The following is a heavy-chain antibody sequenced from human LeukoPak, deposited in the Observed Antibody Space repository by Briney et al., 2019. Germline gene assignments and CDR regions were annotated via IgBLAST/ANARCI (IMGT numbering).Heavy chain of an antibody. CDR2: INPSGGST. V-gene: IGHV1-46*01. CDR3: AKGRVVAGSKSLTYHWFDP. CDR1: GYTFTSYY. D-gene: IGHD6-19*01. Sequence: GASVKVSCKASGYTFTSYYMHWVRQAPGQGLEWMGIINPSGGSTSYAQKFQGRVTMTRDTSTSTVYMELSSLRSEDTAVYYCAKGRVVAGSKSLTYHWFDPWGQGTLVTVSS. J-gene: IGHJ5*02.